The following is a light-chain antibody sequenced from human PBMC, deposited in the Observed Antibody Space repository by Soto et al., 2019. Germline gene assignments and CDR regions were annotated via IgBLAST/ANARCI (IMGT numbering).Light chain of an antibody. Sequence: EIVLTQSPGTLSLSPGERATLSCRASQSVSSSDLAWYQQKPGQAPRLLIYAASSRATGIPDRFSGSGSGTDFTLTISRLGPEDFAVYYCQQFGRSSWTFGQGTKVEMK. CDR2: AAS. J-gene: IGKJ1*01. CDR1: QSVSSSD. V-gene: IGKV3-20*01. CDR3: QQFGRSSWT.